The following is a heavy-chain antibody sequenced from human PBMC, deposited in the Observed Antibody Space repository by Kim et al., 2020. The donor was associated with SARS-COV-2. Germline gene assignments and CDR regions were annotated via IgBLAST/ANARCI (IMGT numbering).Heavy chain of an antibody. CDR3: ARAVGGHGFSI. CDR2: IIPTFGVV. J-gene: IGHJ3*02. Sequence: SVKVSCQASGGTLGSFGLSWVRQAPGQGLDWMGGIIPTFGVVTYAQKFQGRLTITADDSTNTVYMDLSSLRFEDTATYYCARAVGGHGFSIWGQGT. V-gene: IGHV1-69*13. D-gene: IGHD3-16*01. CDR1: GGTLGSFG.